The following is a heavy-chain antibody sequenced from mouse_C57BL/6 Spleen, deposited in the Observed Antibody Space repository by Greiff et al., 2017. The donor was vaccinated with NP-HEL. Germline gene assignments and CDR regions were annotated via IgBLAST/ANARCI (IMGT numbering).Heavy chain of an antibody. Sequence: VQLQQSGAELMKPGASVKLSCKATGYTFPGYWIEWVKQRPGHGLEWIGEILPGSGSTNYNEKFKGKATFTADTSSNTAYMQLSSLTTEDSAIYYCARGKNYYGSSYRAMDYWGQGTSVTVSS. D-gene: IGHD1-1*01. CDR2: ILPGSGST. CDR1: GYTFPGYW. V-gene: IGHV1-9*01. J-gene: IGHJ4*01. CDR3: ARGKNYYGSSYRAMDY.